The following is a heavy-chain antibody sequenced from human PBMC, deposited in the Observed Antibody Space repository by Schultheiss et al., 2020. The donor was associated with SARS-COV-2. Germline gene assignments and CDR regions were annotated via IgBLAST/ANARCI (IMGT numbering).Heavy chain of an antibody. Sequence: ASVKVSCKASGYTFTSYGISWVRQAPGQGLEWMGWINPNSGGTNYAQKFQGRVTMTRDTSISTAYMELSRLRSDDTAVYYCARYRGTYSSSSNDAFDIWGQGTMVTVSS. J-gene: IGHJ3*02. V-gene: IGHV1-2*02. CDR2: INPNSGGT. CDR1: GYTFTSYG. D-gene: IGHD6-6*01. CDR3: ARYRGTYSSSSNDAFDI.